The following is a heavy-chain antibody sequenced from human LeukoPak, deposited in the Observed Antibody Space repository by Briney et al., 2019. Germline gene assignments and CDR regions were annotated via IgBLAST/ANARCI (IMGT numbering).Heavy chain of an antibody. Sequence: PSETLSLTCIVSGGSISTYYWSWIRQPAGKGLEWIGRIYTSGSTNYTNYNPSLKSRVTMSADTSKNHFSLKLSSVTAVDTAVYYCARDWDLEDCSGGDCTHDALDIWGQGTMVTVSS. J-gene: IGHJ3*02. CDR2: IYTSGSTNYT. D-gene: IGHD2-15*01. CDR1: GGSISTYY. CDR3: ARDWDLEDCSGGDCTHDALDI. V-gene: IGHV4-4*07.